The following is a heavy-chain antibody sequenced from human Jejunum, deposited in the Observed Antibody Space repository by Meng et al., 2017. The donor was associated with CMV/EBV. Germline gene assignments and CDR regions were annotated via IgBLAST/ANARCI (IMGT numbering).Heavy chain of an antibody. Sequence: RLRLQGSGPGLVKPSETLSLTCTVSGGSISSTSYYWVWIRQPPGKGLEWIGGVYYSGNTYYNPSLKSRVTLSVDTSKNQFSLKLNSVTAADTAVYHCARDALREGYFDLWGRGTLVTVSS. CDR1: GGSISSTSYY. D-gene: IGHD4-17*01. CDR3: ARDALREGYFDL. J-gene: IGHJ2*01. V-gene: IGHV4-39*06. CDR2: VYYSGNT.